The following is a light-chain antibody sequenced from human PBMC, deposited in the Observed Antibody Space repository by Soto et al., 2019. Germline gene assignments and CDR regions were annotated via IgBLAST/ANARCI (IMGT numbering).Light chain of an antibody. CDR2: DVT. J-gene: IGLJ1*01. CDR1: SSDVGGHDY. CDR3: ISYASINTYV. Sequence: QSALTQPASVSGSPGQSITISCTGTSSDVGGHDYVSWYQQHPGKAPKLMIYDVTNRPSGVSNRFSGSKSGNTASLTISGLQAEDEADYYCISYASINTYVFGTGTKVTVL. V-gene: IGLV2-14*01.